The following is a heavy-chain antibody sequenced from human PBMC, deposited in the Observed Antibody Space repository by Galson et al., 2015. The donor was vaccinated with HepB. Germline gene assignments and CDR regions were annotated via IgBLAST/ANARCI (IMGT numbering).Heavy chain of an antibody. V-gene: IGHV1-69*13. J-gene: IGHJ6*02. Sequence: SVKVSCKASGGTFSSYAISWVRQAPGQGLEWMGGIIPIFGIANYAQKFQGRVTITADESTSTAYMELSSLRSEDTAVYYCARFHFYDYYYYGMDVWGQGTTVTVSS. CDR1: GGTFSSYA. CDR3: ARFHFYDYYYYGMDV. D-gene: IGHD5/OR15-5a*01. CDR2: IIPIFGIA.